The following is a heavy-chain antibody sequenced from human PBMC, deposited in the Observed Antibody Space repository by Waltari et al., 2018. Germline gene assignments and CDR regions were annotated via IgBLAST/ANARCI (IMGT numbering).Heavy chain of an antibody. CDR1: GFPSSRSS. V-gene: IGHV3-21*01. J-gene: IGHJ4*02. CDR2: ISSSSSYI. Sequence: EVQLVASGGGLVKPGGSLSLSCAAPGFPSSRSSRNWVRQAPGKGLEWVSSISSSSSYIYYADSVKGRFTISRDNAKNSLYLQMNSLRAEDTAVYYCARGPPFDYWGQGTLVTVSS. CDR3: ARGPPFDY.